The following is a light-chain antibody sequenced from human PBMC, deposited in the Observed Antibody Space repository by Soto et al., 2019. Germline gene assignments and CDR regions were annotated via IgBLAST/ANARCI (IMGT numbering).Light chain of an antibody. CDR1: SSDFGSYNL. Sequence: QSVLAQPASVSGSPGQSITVSCTGTSSDFGSYNLVSWYQQHPGIAPKLMIYEDSKRPSGVSNRFSGSKSGNTASLTISGLQAEDDADYYCCSYAGSSTYVFGTGTKVTVL. CDR3: CSYAGSSTYV. CDR2: EDS. J-gene: IGLJ1*01. V-gene: IGLV2-23*01.